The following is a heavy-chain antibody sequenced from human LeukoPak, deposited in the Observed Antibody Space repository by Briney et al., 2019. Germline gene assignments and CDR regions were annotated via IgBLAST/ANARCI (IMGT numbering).Heavy chain of an antibody. Sequence: PSETLSLTCAVYGGSFSGYYWSWIRQPPGKGLEWIGEINHSGSTNYSPSLKSRVTISVDTSKNQFSLKLSSVTAADTAVYYCAGGRRGSWYCDYWGQGTLVTVSS. J-gene: IGHJ4*02. D-gene: IGHD6-13*01. V-gene: IGHV4-34*01. CDR2: INHSGST. CDR1: GGSFSGYY. CDR3: AGGRRGSWYCDY.